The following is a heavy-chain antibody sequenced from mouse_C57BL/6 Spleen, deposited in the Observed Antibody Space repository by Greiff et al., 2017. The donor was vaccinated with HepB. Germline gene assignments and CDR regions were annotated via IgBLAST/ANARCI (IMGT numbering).Heavy chain of an antibody. CDR3: ASSWRAMDY. Sequence: DVQLQQSGGGLVKPGGSLKLSCAASGFTFSDYGMHWVRQAPEKGLEWVAYISSGSSTIYYADTVKGRVTISRDNAKNTLFLQMTSLRSEDTAMYYCASSWRAMDYWGQGTSVTVSS. V-gene: IGHV5-17*01. D-gene: IGHD2-12*01. J-gene: IGHJ4*01. CDR2: ISSGSSTI. CDR1: GFTFSDYG.